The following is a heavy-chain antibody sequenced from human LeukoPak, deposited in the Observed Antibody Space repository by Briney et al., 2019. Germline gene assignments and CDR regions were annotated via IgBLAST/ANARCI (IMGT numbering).Heavy chain of an antibody. D-gene: IGHD4-11*01. J-gene: IGHJ4*02. CDR3: AKECDYSPGHKFDL. CDR1: GFNFNNYV. Sequence: GGSLRLSCAASGFNFNNYVMSWVRQAPGKGLEWVSVLSVGGASTLYADSVKGRFTISGDTSKNTLYLQMNGLRAEDTAVYFCAKECDYSPGHKFDLWGQGTLVTVSS. V-gene: IGHV3-23*01. CDR2: LSVGGAST.